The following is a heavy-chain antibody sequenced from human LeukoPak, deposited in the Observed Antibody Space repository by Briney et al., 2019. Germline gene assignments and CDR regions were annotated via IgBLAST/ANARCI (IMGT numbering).Heavy chain of an antibody. D-gene: IGHD3-3*01. CDR2: ISWNDDK. J-gene: IGHJ4*02. Sequence: SGPTLLKPTQTLTLTCTFSGFSLSTHGVSVGWVRQPPGKALECLSLISWNDDKRYSPSLKSRLSITKDTSKNQVVLTMTNMDPVDTATYYCAHRSLGSLSSGCFDYWGQGTLVTVSS. CDR3: AHRSLGSLSSGCFDY. CDR1: GFSLSTHGVS. V-gene: IGHV2-5*01.